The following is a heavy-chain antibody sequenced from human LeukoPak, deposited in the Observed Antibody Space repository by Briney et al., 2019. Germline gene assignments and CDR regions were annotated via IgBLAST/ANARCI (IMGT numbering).Heavy chain of an antibody. V-gene: IGHV4-59*01. CDR3: ARESFRPGDYGGLDY. D-gene: IGHD4-17*01. CDR2: IYYSGST. Sequence: SETLSLTCTVSGGSISSYYWSWVRQPPGKGLEWIGYIYYSGSTNYNPSLKSRVTISVDTSKNQSSLKLSSVTAADTAVYYCARESFRPGDYGGLDYWGQGTLVSVSS. CDR1: GGSISSYY. J-gene: IGHJ4*02.